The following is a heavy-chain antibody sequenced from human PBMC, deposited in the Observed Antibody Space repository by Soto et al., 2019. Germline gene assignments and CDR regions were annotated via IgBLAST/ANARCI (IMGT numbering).Heavy chain of an antibody. CDR2: LHSGGDT. J-gene: IGHJ6*04. D-gene: IGHD3-10*01. CDR1: GIPVSSNY. Sequence: EVQLVESGGGLVQPGGSLRLSCVASGIPVSSNYMTWVRQAPGKGLEWVSVLHSGGDTYYANSVKGRFTISRHDSTNTVFVQMNSLTAEDTAVYYCARDGPYYYASRMDVWGKGTTVTVSS. CDR3: ARDGPYYYASRMDV. V-gene: IGHV3-53*04.